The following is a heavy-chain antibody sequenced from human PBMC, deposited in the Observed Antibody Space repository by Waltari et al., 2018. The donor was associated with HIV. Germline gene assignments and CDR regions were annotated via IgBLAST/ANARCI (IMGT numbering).Heavy chain of an antibody. CDR1: GGSISSASYY. CDR3: ARAYYDFWSGTGSSGNWFDP. Sequence: QVQLQESGPGLVKPSQTLSLTCTVSGGSISSASYYCTWIRRPAGKGLELIGRIYTSGSTNYNPSLKSRVTISVDTSKNQFSLKLRSVTAADTAVYYCARAYYDFWSGTGSSGNWFDPWGQGTLVTVSS. D-gene: IGHD3-3*01. CDR2: IYTSGST. V-gene: IGHV4-61*02. J-gene: IGHJ5*02.